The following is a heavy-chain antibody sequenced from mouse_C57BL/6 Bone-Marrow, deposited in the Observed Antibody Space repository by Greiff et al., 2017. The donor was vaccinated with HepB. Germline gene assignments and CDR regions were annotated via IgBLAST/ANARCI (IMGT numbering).Heavy chain of an antibody. Sequence: VKLQESGAELVKPGASVKISCKASGYAFSSYWMNWVKQRPGKGLEWIGQIYPGDGDTNYNGKFKGKATLTADKSSSTAYMQLSSLTSEDSAVYFCARWGHYGGFAYWGQGTLVTVSA. CDR2: IYPGDGDT. J-gene: IGHJ3*01. V-gene: IGHV1-80*01. CDR1: GYAFSSYW. CDR3: ARWGHYGGFAY. D-gene: IGHD1-1*01.